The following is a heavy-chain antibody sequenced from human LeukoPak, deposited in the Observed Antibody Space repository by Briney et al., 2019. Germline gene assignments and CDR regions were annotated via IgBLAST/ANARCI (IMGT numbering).Heavy chain of an antibody. CDR1: GGSISSYY. V-gene: IGHV4-59*01. CDR3: ARIVSTGYLDY. Sequence: PSETLSLTCTVSGGSISSYYWSWIRQPPGKGLEWIGYIYYSGSTNYNPSLKSRVTISVDTSKNQFSLKLSSVTAADTAVYYCARIVSTGYLDYWGQGTLVTVSS. J-gene: IGHJ4*02. D-gene: IGHD3-9*01. CDR2: IYYSGST.